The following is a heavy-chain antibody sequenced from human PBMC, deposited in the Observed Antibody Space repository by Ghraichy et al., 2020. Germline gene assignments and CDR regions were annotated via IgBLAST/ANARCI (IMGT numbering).Heavy chain of an antibody. CDR2: IYYSGST. D-gene: IGHD3-22*01. CDR1: GGSISSSSYY. Sequence: SETLSLTCTVSGGSISSSSYYWGWLRQPPGNGLEWIGSIYYSGSTYYNPSLKSRVTISVDTSKNQFSLKLSSVTAADTAVYYCPCSSGYSLDAFDIWGQGTMVTVSS. V-gene: IGHV4-39*01. CDR3: PCSSGYSLDAFDI. J-gene: IGHJ3*02.